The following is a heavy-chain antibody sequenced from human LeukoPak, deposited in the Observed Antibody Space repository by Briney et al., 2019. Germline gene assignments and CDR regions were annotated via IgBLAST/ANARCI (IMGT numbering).Heavy chain of an antibody. CDR3: IRHYDY. CDR2: INTDGSSA. CDR1: GFTFSSYL. V-gene: IGHV3-74*01. Sequence: GGSLRLSCAASGFTFSSYLMHWVRQAPGKGLVWVSRINTDGSSAVYADSVKGRFTISRDNAKNTLFLQMNSLRGEDTAVYYCIRHYDYWGQGTLVTVSP. J-gene: IGHJ4*02. D-gene: IGHD1-26*01.